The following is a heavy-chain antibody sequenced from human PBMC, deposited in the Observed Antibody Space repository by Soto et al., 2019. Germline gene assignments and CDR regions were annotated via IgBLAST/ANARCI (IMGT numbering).Heavy chain of an antibody. V-gene: IGHV1-3*01. J-gene: IGHJ4*02. CDR3: ARRNVYGSGSDSFDY. D-gene: IGHD3-10*01. Sequence: QVQLVQSGAEVKKPGASVKVSCKASGYTFTNYAMHWVRQAPGQRLEWMGWINAAIGNTKYSQKFQGSVTITRDTSANTAYMELSSLRSEDTAVYYCARRNVYGSGSDSFDYWGQGTLVTVSS. CDR1: GYTFTNYA. CDR2: INAAIGNT.